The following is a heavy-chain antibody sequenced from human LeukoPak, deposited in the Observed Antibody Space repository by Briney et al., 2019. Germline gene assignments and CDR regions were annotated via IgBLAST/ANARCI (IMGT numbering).Heavy chain of an antibody. J-gene: IGHJ4*02. Sequence: PSETLSLTCAVSGYSISSGYYWGWIRQPPGKGLEWIGSIYHSGSTYYNPSLKSRVTISVDTSKHQFSLKLSSVTAADTAVYYCARVPSGYYVDYWGQGTLVTVSS. V-gene: IGHV4-38-2*01. D-gene: IGHD3-3*01. CDR2: IYHSGST. CDR3: ARVPSGYYVDY. CDR1: GYSISSGYY.